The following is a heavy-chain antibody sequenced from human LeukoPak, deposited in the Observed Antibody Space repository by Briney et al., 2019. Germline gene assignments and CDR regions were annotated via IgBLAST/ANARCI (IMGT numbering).Heavy chain of an antibody. CDR1: GDSISRGGYY. CDR3: ARGLGVGYSSSWYRTDSFDY. J-gene: IGHJ4*02. V-gene: IGHV4-31*03. Sequence: SETLSLTRTVSGDSISRGGYYWSWVRQHPGKGLGWLGYIYYSGSTYYNPSLKSRVTISVDTAKTQFSLKLSSVTAADTAVYYCARGLGVGYSSSWYRTDSFDYWGQGTLVTVSS. CDR2: IYYSGST. D-gene: IGHD6-13*01.